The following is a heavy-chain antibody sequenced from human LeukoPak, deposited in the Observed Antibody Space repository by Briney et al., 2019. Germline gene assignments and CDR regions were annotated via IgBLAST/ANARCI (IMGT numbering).Heavy chain of an antibody. CDR2: INPNIGDT. D-gene: IGHD5-24*01. CDR3: ARVEMATTTVDY. V-gene: IGHV1-2*02. Sequence: RASVKVSCKASGYTFTGYYMHWVRQAPGQGLEWMGWINPNIGDTNYAPKFQGRVTMTRDTSITTAYMELSRLRSDDTAVYYCARVEMATTTVDYWGQGTLVTVSS. J-gene: IGHJ4*02. CDR1: GYTFTGYY.